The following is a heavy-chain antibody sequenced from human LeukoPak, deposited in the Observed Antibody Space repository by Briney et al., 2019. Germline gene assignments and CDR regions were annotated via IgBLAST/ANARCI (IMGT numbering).Heavy chain of an antibody. CDR1: GFTFSSYA. CDR3: AKDRSGSYSQGLDY. Sequence: GGSLRLSCAASGFTFSSYAMHWVRQAPGKGLEWVAVISYDGSDKYYADSVKGRFTISRDNSKNTLYLQMNSLRAEDTAVYDCAKDRSGSYSQGLDYWGQGTLVTVSS. V-gene: IGHV3-30-3*01. CDR2: ISYDGSDK. J-gene: IGHJ4*02. D-gene: IGHD1-26*01.